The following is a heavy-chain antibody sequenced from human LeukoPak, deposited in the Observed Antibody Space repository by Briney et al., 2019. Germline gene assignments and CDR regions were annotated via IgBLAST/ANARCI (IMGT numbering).Heavy chain of an antibody. D-gene: IGHD4-17*01. J-gene: IGHJ3*02. CDR3: AREKRDYGDPFDAFDI. CDR1: GGSISSYY. V-gene: IGHV4-59*01. CDR2: IYYSGST. Sequence: SETLSLTCTVSGGSISSYYWSWIRQPPGKGLEWIGYIYYSGSTNYNPSLKSRVTISVDTSKNQFSLKLSSVTAADTAVYYCAREKRDYGDPFDAFDIWGQGTMVTVSS.